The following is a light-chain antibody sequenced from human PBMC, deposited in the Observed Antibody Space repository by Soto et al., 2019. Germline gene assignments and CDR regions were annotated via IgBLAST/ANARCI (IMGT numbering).Light chain of an antibody. Sequence: QSALTQPRSVSGSPGQSVTISCTGTSSDVGAYNFVSWYQHNPGKAPKLMIFDVSARPSRVPDRFSGSKSANTASLTISGLQTEDEADYYCCSYAGTYIPLFGGGTKLTVL. V-gene: IGLV2-11*01. J-gene: IGLJ2*01. CDR3: CSYAGTYIPL. CDR2: DVS. CDR1: SSDVGAYNF.